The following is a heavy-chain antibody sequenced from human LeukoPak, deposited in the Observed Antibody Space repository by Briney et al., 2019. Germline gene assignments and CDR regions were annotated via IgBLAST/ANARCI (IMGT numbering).Heavy chain of an antibody. J-gene: IGHJ5*02. CDR3: AGWYDSNGYA. Sequence: GGSLRLSCATSGFTFSSYAMSWVRQAPGKGLEWVSSISGSGGNTYYADSVKGRFTISRDNSKNTLYLQMNNLRVEDTAVYYCAGWYDSNGYAWGQGTLVTVSS. V-gene: IGHV3-23*01. CDR1: GFTFSSYA. CDR2: ISGSGGNT. D-gene: IGHD3-22*01.